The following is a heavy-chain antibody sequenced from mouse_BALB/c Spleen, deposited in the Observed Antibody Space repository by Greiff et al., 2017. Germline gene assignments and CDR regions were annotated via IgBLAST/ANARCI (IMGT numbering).Heavy chain of an antibody. CDR1: GFSLTSYG. CDR2: IWAGGST. Sequence: VKLMESGPGLVAPSQSLSITCTVSGFSLTSYGVHWVRQPPGKGLEWLGVIWAGGSTNYNSALMSRLSISKDNSKSQVFLKMNSLQTDDTAMYYCAKDLLRAMDYWGQGTSVTVSS. J-gene: IGHJ4*01. CDR3: AKDLLRAMDY. V-gene: IGHV2-9*02.